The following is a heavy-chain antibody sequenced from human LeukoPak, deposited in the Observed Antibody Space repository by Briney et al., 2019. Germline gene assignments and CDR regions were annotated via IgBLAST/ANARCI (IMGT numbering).Heavy chain of an antibody. J-gene: IGHJ5*02. CDR3: ARDRAYDSSGNPMFNP. D-gene: IGHD3-22*01. CDR1: EGTFSSHA. CDR2: IIPISGTA. V-gene: IGHV1-69*05. Sequence: GSSVKVSCKASEGTFSSHAIVWVRQAPGQGPGWLGGIIPISGTANYAQKFQGRVTITTDESTSTAYLELSSLASDDTAVYFCARDRAYDSSGNPMFNPWGQGTLVTVSS.